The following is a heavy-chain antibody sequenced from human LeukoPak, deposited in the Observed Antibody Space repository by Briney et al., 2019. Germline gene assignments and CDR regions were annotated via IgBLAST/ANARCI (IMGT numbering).Heavy chain of an antibody. Sequence: GGSLRLSCAASGFTFSSYGMHWVRQAPGKGLEWVAVIWYDGSNKYYADSVKGRFTISRDNSKNTLYLQMNSLRAEDTAVYYCARAADDLEPDYYDSSGYPDYWGQGTLVTVSS. D-gene: IGHD3-22*01. J-gene: IGHJ4*02. V-gene: IGHV3-33*01. CDR1: GFTFSSYG. CDR3: ARAADDLEPDYYDSSGYPDY. CDR2: IWYDGSNK.